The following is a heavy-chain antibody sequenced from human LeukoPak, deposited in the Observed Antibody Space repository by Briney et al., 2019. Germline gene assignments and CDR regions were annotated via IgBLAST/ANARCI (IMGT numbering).Heavy chain of an antibody. CDR2: IRYDGSNK. D-gene: IGHD3-3*01. CDR1: GFTFSSYG. CDR3: ARERQNKDFWSGGDY. V-gene: IGHV3-30*02. Sequence: GGSLRLSCAASGFTFSSYGMHWVRQAPGKGLEWVAFIRYDGSNKYYADSVKGRFTISRDNSKNTLYLQMNGLRAEDTAVYYCARERQNKDFWSGGDYWGQGTLVTVSS. J-gene: IGHJ4*02.